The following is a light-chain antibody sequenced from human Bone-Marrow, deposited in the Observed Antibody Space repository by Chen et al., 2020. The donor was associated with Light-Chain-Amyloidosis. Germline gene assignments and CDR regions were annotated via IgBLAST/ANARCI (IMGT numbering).Light chain of an antibody. CDR2: GNS. CDR1: SSNIGAGYD. CDR3: QSYDSSLSGWV. J-gene: IGLJ3*02. Sequence: QSALTQPPSVSGAPGQRVTLSCTGSSSNIGAGYDVHWSQQLPGTAPKLLIYGNSNRPSGVPDRFSGSKSGTSASLAITGLQAEDEADYYCQSYDSSLSGWVFGGGTKLTVL. V-gene: IGLV1-40*01.